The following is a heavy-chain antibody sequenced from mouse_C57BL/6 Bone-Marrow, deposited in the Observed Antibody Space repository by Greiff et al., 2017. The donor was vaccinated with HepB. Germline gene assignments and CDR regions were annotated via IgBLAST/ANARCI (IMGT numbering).Heavy chain of an antibody. CDR3: ARIYDGYSWFAY. CDR2: IYPGDGDT. Sequence: VQLQQSGPELVKPGASVKISCKASGYAFSSSWMNWVKQRPGKGLEWIGRIYPGDGDTNYNGKFKGKATLTADKSSSTAYMQLSSLTSEDSAVYCCARIYDGYSWFAYWGQGTLVTVSA. CDR1: GYAFSSSW. J-gene: IGHJ3*01. D-gene: IGHD2-3*01. V-gene: IGHV1-82*01.